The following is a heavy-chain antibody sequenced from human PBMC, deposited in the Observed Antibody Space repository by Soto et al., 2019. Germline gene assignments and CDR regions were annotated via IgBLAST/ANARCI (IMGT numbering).Heavy chain of an antibody. V-gene: IGHV3-7*01. Sequence: LRLSCAASGFTFSSYAMHWVRQAPGKGLEWVANTKRDASETYYADSVKGRFTISRDNTKNSLYLQMNSLRVEDTAVYYCARPPVKGIHVWGQGTTVTVSS. CDR3: ARPPVKGIHV. CDR1: GFTFSSYA. CDR2: TKRDASET. D-gene: IGHD4-17*01. J-gene: IGHJ6*02.